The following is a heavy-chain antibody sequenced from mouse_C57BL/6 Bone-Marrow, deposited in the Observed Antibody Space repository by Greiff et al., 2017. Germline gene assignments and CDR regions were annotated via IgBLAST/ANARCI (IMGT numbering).Heavy chain of an antibody. Sequence: EVQLQQSGPVLVKPGASVKMSCKASGYTFTDYYMNWVKQSHGKSLEWIGVINPYNGGTSYNQKFKGKATLTVDKSSSTDYMELNSLTSEDSAVYYCAREGTGTGPWFAYWGQGTLVTVSA. CDR2: INPYNGGT. CDR1: GYTFTDYY. D-gene: IGHD4-1*01. V-gene: IGHV1-19*01. J-gene: IGHJ3*01. CDR3: AREGTGTGPWFAY.